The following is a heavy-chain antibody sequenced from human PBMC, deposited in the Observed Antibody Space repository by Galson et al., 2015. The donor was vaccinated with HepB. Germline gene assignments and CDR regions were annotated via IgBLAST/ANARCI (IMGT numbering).Heavy chain of an antibody. V-gene: IGHV1-18*01. CDR2: ISAYNGNT. J-gene: IGHJ4*02. Sequence: SVKVSCKASGYTFTSYGISWVRQAPGQGLEWMGWISAYNGNTNYAQKLQGRVTVTTDTSTSTAYMELRSLRSDDTAVYYCARRAYYGDYADYWGQGTLVTVSS. D-gene: IGHD4-17*01. CDR3: ARRAYYGDYADY. CDR1: GYTFTSYG.